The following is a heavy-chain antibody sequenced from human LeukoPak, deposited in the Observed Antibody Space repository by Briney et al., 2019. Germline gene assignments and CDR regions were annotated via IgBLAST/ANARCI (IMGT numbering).Heavy chain of an antibody. CDR2: INYSGST. J-gene: IGHJ4*02. Sequence: PSETLSLTCTVSGGSISSNTYYWGWIRQPPGKGLEWIGSINYSGSTYYNPSLKSRVTISVDTSKNQFSLKLSSLTAADTAVYYCARRAADTSRHFDYWGQGTLVTVSS. CDR1: GGSISSNTYY. D-gene: IGHD6-13*01. V-gene: IGHV4-39*01. CDR3: ARRAADTSRHFDY.